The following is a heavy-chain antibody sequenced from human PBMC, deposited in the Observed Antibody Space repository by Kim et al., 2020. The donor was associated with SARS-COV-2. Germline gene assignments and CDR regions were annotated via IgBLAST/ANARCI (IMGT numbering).Heavy chain of an antibody. Sequence: SETLSLTCTVSGGSISSSSYYWGWIRQPPGKGLEWIGSIYYSGSTYYNPSLKSRVTISVDTSKNQFSLKLSSVTAADTAVYYCARRFDDSSGTFDPWGQGTLVTVSS. CDR2: IYYSGST. D-gene: IGHD6-19*01. J-gene: IGHJ5*02. V-gene: IGHV4-39*01. CDR1: GGSISSSSYY. CDR3: ARRFDDSSGTFDP.